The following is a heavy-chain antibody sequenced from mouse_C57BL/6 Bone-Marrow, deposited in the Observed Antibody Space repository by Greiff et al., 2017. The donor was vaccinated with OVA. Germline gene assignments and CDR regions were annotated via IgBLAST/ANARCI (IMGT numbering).Heavy chain of an antibody. V-gene: IGHV1-19*01. Sequence: VQLQQSGPVLVKPGASVKMSCKASGYTFTDYYMNWVKQSHGKSLEWIGVINPYNGGTSYNQKFKGKATLTVDKSSSTAYMELNSLTSEDSAVYYCARDVFYYAMDYWGQGTSGTVSS. CDR3: ARDVFYYAMDY. J-gene: IGHJ4*01. CDR1: GYTFTDYY. CDR2: INPYNGGT.